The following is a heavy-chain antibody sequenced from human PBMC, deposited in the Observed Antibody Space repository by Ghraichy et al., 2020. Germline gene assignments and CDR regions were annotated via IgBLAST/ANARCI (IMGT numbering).Heavy chain of an antibody. CDR3: ARRFWYYYDSRNYYFDY. V-gene: IGHV4-39*01. J-gene: IGHJ4*02. CDR1: GGSISSSSYY. CDR2: IYYSGST. D-gene: IGHD3-22*01. Sequence: SETLSLTCTVSGGSISSSSYYWGWIRQPPGKGLEWIGSIYYSGSTYYNPSLKSRVTISVDTSKNQFSLKLSSVTAADTSVYYCARRFWYYYDSRNYYFDYWGQGTLVTVSS.